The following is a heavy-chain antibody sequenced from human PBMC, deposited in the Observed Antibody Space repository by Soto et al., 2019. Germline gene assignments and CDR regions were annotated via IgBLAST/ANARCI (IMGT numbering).Heavy chain of an antibody. J-gene: IGHJ6*02. Sequence: PGGPLRLSRAASGFTVRRNYMTWARLAPGKWLEWVSVIYRAGKIYYADSVKGRFTTSSDNSQNTWFLQMNSLRAEDTAVYYCARDSGLIWGNYGMDVWGQGTTVTVSS. V-gene: IGHV3-53*01. D-gene: IGHD2-15*01. CDR3: ARDSGLIWGNYGMDV. CDR1: GFTVRRNY. CDR2: IYRAGKI.